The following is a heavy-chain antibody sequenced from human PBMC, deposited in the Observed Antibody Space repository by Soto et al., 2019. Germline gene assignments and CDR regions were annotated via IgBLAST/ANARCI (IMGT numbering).Heavy chain of an antibody. D-gene: IGHD3-16*02. Sequence: QITLKESGPTLVKPTQTLTLTCTFSGFSLSTSGVGVGWIRQPPGKALEWLALIYWDDDKRYSPSLKSRLTIPKDTSKNPVFLTRTNMDPVDTATYYCAHSPLADYVWGSYRPLRAFDIWGQGTMVTVSS. J-gene: IGHJ3*02. CDR2: IYWDDDK. CDR1: GFSLSTSGVG. V-gene: IGHV2-5*02. CDR3: AHSPLADYVWGSYRPLRAFDI.